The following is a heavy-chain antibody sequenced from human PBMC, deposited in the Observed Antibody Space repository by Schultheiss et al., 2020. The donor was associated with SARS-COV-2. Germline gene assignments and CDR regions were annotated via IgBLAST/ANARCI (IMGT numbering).Heavy chain of an antibody. J-gene: IGHJ6*03. CDR2: IYYSGST. CDR1: GYSISSGYY. Sequence: SETLSLTCAVSGYSISSGYYWGWIRQPPGKGLEWIGYIYYSGSTNYNPSLKSRVTISVDTSKNQFSLKLSSVTAADTAVYYCARQITYYDFWSGPKAYYYYMDVWGKGTTVTVSS. CDR3: ARQITYYDFWSGPKAYYYYMDV. D-gene: IGHD3-3*01. V-gene: IGHV4-38-2*01.